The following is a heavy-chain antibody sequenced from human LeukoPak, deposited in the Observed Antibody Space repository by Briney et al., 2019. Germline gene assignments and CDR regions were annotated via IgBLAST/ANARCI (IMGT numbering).Heavy chain of an antibody. CDR1: GGSIGSYY. V-gene: IGHV4-4*07. D-gene: IGHD3-22*01. CDR2: SYTTVST. CDR3: ARRRYYDGSGYLE. Sequence: PSETLSLTCTVSGGSIGSYYWSWIRQPAGKGLEWIWRSYTTVSTNYNPSLKSRVTMSLDPSKNQLSLNLRSVTAADTAVYYCARRRYYDGSGYLEWGQGTLLSVSS. J-gene: IGHJ1*01.